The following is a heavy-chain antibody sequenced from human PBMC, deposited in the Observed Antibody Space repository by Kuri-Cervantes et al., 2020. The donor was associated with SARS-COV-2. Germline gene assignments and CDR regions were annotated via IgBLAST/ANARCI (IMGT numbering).Heavy chain of an antibody. CDR2: IIPIFGTA. CDR3: ASAVAVGATAFDY. V-gene: IGHV1-69*06. D-gene: IGHD1-26*01. J-gene: IGHJ4*02. CDR1: GGTFSSYA. Sequence: SVKVSCKASGGTFSSYAISWVRQAPGQGLEWMGGIIPIFGTANYAQKFQGRVTLTADKSTSTAYMELNSLRSEDTAVYYCASAVAVGATAFDYWGQGTLVTVSS.